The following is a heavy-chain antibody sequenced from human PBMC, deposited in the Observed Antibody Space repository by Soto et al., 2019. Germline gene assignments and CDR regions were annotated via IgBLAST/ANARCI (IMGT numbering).Heavy chain of an antibody. CDR3: AREREYCSSPSCWAFPNGDLGAFDR. Sequence: EVQLVESGGGLVKPGGSLRLSCAASDVTFSRYTINWVRQAPGKGLEWVSSISSSSTYIYYADSVKGRFTISRDNAKNSLYLQMNSLRAEDTAVYYCAREREYCSSPSCWAFPNGDLGAFDRWGQGTLVTVSS. J-gene: IGHJ5*02. CDR1: DVTFSRYT. V-gene: IGHV3-21*01. D-gene: IGHD2-2*01. CDR2: ISSSSTYI.